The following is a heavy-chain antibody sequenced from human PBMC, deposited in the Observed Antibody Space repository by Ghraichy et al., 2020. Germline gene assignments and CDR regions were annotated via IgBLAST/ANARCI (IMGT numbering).Heavy chain of an antibody. D-gene: IGHD3-22*01. CDR1: GGSFSGYY. CDR3: ARGGRWLRGKVPDY. Sequence: SETLSLTCAVYGGSFSGYYWSWIRQPPGKGLEWIGEINHSGSTNYNPSLKSRVTISVDTSKNQFSLKLSSVTAADTAVYYCARGGRWLRGKVPDYWGQGTLVTVSS. V-gene: IGHV4-34*01. CDR2: INHSGST. J-gene: IGHJ4*02.